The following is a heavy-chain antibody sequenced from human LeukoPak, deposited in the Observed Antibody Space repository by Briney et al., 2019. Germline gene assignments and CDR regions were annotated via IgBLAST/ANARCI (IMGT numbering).Heavy chain of an antibody. CDR1: GGSFSGYY. J-gene: IGHJ5*02. V-gene: IGHV4-34*01. CDR2: INHSGST. CDR3: ARGRYCSSTSCKYDWFDP. D-gene: IGHD2-2*01. Sequence: SETLSLTCAVYGGSFSGYYWSWIRQPPGKGLEWIGEINHSGSTNYNPSLKSRVTISVDTSKNQFSLKLSSVTAADTAVYYRARGRYCSSTSCKYDWFDPWGQGTLVTVSS.